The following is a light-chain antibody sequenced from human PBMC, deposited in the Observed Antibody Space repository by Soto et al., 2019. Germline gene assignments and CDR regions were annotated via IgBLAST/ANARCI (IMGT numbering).Light chain of an antibody. CDR2: DTS. J-gene: IGKJ5*01. V-gene: IGKV3D-20*01. CDR1: QGISSW. Sequence: THSPSSLSASVVDRVTITCRASQGISSWLAWYQQKPGLAPRLLIHDTSSRAIGIPDRFSGSKSGTNFTLTIRRMEPEDVGMYYCQKYGSSPINFGQGTRLEIK. CDR3: QKYGSSPIN.